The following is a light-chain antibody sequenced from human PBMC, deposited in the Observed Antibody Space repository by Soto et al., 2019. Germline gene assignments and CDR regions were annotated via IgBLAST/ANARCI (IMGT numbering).Light chain of an antibody. V-gene: IGKV3-11*01. J-gene: IGKJ1*01. CDR2: DAS. CDR1: QTVRNN. Sequence: EIVLTQSPATLSLSPGERATLSCRASQTVRNNLAWYQQRPGQAPRLLIYDASSRATGIPARFSGSGSGTDFTLTISSLQADDFATYYCQQYDSYSWTFGQGTQVDIK. CDR3: QQYDSYSWT.